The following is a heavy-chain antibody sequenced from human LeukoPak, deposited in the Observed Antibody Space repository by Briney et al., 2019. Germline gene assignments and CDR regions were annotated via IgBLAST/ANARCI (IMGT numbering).Heavy chain of an antibody. CDR1: GGSFSGYY. J-gene: IGHJ5*02. Sequence: SETLSLTCAVYGGSFSGYYWSWIRQPPGKGLEWIGEINHSGSTNYNPSLKSRVTISVDRSKNQFSLKLSSVTAADTAVYYCARGGGYYDSSGYPRFDPWGQGTLVTVSS. CDR3: ARGGGYYDSSGYPRFDP. D-gene: IGHD3-22*01. V-gene: IGHV4-34*01. CDR2: INHSGST.